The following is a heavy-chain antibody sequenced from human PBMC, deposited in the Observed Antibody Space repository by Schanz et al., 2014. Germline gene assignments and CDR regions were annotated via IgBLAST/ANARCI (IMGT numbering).Heavy chain of an antibody. J-gene: IGHJ3*01. V-gene: IGHV3-11*01. CDR3: ASSRTRYCSSTSCVPGAFDF. D-gene: IGHD2-2*01. CDR1: GFTFSDYY. CDR2: ISDSGDST. Sequence: VQLVDSGGGLVQPGGSLRLSCAASGFTFSDYYMTWIRQAPGKGLEWVSDISDSGDSTHYADSVKGRFTISRDNAKNSLYLQMNSLRVDDTAVYYCASSRTRYCSSTSCVPGAFDFWGQGTLVTVSS.